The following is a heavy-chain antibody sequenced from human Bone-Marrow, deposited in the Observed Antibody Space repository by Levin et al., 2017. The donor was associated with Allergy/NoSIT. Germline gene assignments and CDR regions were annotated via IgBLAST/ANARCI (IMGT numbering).Heavy chain of an antibody. J-gene: IGHJ5*02. CDR2: INPTDGST. Sequence: PGESLKISCKASGYFFSNYYMHWVRQAPGQGLEWMGIINPTDGSTTYAEKFQGRLTMTTNTSTTTVYMELSSLTSDDTAVYYCARDLETSGWWPNWFDPWGQGTLVTVSS. D-gene: IGHD6-19*01. V-gene: IGHV1-46*01. CDR1: GYFFSNYY. CDR3: ARDLETSGWWPNWFDP.